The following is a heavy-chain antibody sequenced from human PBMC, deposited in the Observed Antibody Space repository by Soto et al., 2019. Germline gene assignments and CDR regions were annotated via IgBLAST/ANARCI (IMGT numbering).Heavy chain of an antibody. J-gene: IGHJ3*02. CDR3: TTPDLVASGDT. Sequence: ETLSLTCAVYGGSFSGYYWSWIRQPPGKGLEWIGLIKNKAAGGTALYATSMKGRFTISRDDSKNTLYLQINNLKTEDTGVYYCTTPDLVASGDTWGQGTMVTVSS. CDR2: IKNKAAGGTA. CDR1: GGSFSGYY. D-gene: IGHD2-8*02. V-gene: IGHV3-15*06.